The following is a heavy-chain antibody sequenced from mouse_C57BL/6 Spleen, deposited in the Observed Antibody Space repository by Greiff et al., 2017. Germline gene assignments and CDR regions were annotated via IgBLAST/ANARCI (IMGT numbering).Heavy chain of an antibody. CDR1: GYTFTDYE. J-gene: IGHJ4*01. V-gene: IGHV1-15*01. CDR2: IDPETGGT. D-gene: IGHD1-1*01. Sequence: VKLMESGAELVRPGASVTLSCKASGYTFTDYEMHWVKQTPVHGLEWIGAIDPETGGTAYNQKFKGKAILTADKSSSTAYMELRSLTSEDSAVYYCTRRRLLNYAMDYWGQGTSVTVSS. CDR3: TRRRLLNYAMDY.